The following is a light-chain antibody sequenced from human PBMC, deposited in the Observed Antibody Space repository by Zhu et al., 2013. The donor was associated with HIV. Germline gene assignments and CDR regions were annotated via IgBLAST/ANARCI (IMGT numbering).Light chain of an antibody. CDR3: QQYDSSPLT. V-gene: IGKV3-20*01. CDR2: GAS. J-gene: IGKJ4*01. Sequence: DIVMTQSSATLSVSPGERATLSCRASQTISSNLAWYQQKPGQAPRLLIFGASSRASGIPDRFSGSGSGTDFTLTISRLEPEDFAVYYCQQYDSSPLTFGGGTKVEI. CDR1: QTISSN.